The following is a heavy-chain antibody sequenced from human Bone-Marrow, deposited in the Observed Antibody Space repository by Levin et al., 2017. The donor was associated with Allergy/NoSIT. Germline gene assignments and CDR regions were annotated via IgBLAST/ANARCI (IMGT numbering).Heavy chain of an antibody. CDR1: GGSISSSSYY. D-gene: IGHD1-26*01. CDR3: ARDLFIVGATSWFDP. Sequence: SETLSLTCTVSGGSISSSSYYWGWIRQPPGKGLEWIGSIYYSGSTYYNPSLKSRVTISVDTSKNQFSLKLSSVTAADTAVYYCARDLFIVGATSWFDPWGQGTLVTVSS. J-gene: IGHJ5*02. V-gene: IGHV4-39*07. CDR2: IYYSGST.